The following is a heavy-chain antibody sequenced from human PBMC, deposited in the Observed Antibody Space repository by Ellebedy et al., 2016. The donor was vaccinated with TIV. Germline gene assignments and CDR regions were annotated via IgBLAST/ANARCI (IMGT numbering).Heavy chain of an antibody. CDR3: ARDPYQMATIRGYFDY. CDR1: GYTFTSSD. Sequence: ASVKVSCKASGYTFTSSDINWVRQATGQGLEWMGWMNPNSGNTGYAQKFQGRVTMTRNTSISTAYMELSSLRSEDTAVYYCARDPYQMATIRGYFDYWGQGTLVTVSS. CDR2: MNPNSGNT. V-gene: IGHV1-8*01. J-gene: IGHJ4*02. D-gene: IGHD5-12*01.